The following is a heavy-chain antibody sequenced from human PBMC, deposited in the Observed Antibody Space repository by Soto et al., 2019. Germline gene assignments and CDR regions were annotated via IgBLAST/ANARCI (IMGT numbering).Heavy chain of an antibody. D-gene: IGHD3-9*01. CDR1: GFTFSDYA. J-gene: IGHJ4*02. V-gene: IGHV3-49*03. CDR3: TRVHTTGPVIPDY. CDR2: IRSKVYGGTT. Sequence: GGSQRLSCTTSGFTFSDYALTWFRQAPGKGLEWVGFIRSKVYGGTTEYAASVKGRFSLSRDDSRSIAYLQMNSLKTEDTAVYYCTRVHTTGPVIPDYWGQGTLVTVSS.